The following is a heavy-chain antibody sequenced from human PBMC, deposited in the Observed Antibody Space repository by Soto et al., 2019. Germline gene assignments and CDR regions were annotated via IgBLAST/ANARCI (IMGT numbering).Heavy chain of an antibody. Sequence: QVQLVQSGAEVREPGASVKVSCKASGYSFTSLDINWVRQTAGQGLEWMGWMQPSTGRTGYAQKFQGRVTMTRDTSINTAYMELTTLTSDDTAWYDCARGVSAGVDYWGQGTLVTVSS. D-gene: IGHD1-26*01. CDR2: MQPSTGRT. J-gene: IGHJ4*02. CDR1: GYSFTSLD. V-gene: IGHV1-8*01. CDR3: ARGVSAGVDY.